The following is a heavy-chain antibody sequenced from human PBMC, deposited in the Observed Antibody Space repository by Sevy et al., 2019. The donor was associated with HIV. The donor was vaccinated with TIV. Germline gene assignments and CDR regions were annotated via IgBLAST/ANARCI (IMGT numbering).Heavy chain of an antibody. CDR1: DDSITSSSYY. CDR2: IDYSRTT. V-gene: IGHV4-39*01. CDR3: ARRRRGDVTQTYDY. J-gene: IGHJ4*02. Sequence: SETLSLTCTVSDDSITSSSYYWDWLRQPPGKGRAWIGSIDYSRTTYYNAPLKTRVTLSVAMSKKQFSLRLTSVTAADTAVEYCARRRRGDVTQTYDYWGQGALVTVSS. D-gene: IGHD2-21*02.